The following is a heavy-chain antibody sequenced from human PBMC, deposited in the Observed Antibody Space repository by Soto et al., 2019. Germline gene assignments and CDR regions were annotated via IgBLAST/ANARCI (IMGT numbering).Heavy chain of an antibody. CDR1: GGSISSYY. Sequence: SETLSLTCTVSGGSISSYYWSWIRQPPGKGLEWIGYIYYSGSTNYNPSLKSRVTISVDTSKNQFSLKLSSVTAADTAVYYCARRYGGNFDYWGQGTLVT. D-gene: IGHD3-16*01. J-gene: IGHJ4*02. CDR2: IYYSGST. CDR3: ARRYGGNFDY. V-gene: IGHV4-59*01.